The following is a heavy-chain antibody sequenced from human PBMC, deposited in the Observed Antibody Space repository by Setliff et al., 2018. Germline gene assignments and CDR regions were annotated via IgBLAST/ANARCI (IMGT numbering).Heavy chain of an antibody. V-gene: IGHV3-74*01. CDR2: INSDGSST. Sequence: QPAGSLRLSCAASGFTFSSYWMHWVRQAPGKGLVWVSRINSDGSSTSYADSVKGRFTISRDNAKNTLYLQMNSLRAEDTAVYYCARVSSSSWIRNYYYYYYGMDVWGQGTTVTVSS. J-gene: IGHJ6*02. CDR1: GFTFSSYW. D-gene: IGHD6-13*01. CDR3: ARVSSSSWIRNYYYYYYGMDV.